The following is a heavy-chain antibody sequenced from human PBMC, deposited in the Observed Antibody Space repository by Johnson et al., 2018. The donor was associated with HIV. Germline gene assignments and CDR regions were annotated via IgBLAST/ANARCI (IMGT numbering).Heavy chain of an antibody. V-gene: IGHV3-20*04. J-gene: IGHJ3*02. CDR2: INWNGGST. CDR1: GFTFDDYG. Sequence: VLLVESGGGVVRPGGSLRLSCAASGFTFDDYGMSWVRQVPGKGLVWVSDINWNGGSTGYADSVKGRFTISRDNAKKSLYLQMNSLSAEDPALYYCARVVVVVATVRVGAFDIWGQGTMVTVSS. CDR3: ARVVVVVATVRVGAFDI. D-gene: IGHD2-15*01.